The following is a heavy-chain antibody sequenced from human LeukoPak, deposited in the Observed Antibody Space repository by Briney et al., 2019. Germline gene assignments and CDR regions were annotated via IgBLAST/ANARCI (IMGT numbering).Heavy chain of an antibody. J-gene: IGHJ6*02. CDR2: IYYSGST. CDR1: GGSISSGGYY. V-gene: IGHV4-31*03. Sequence: PSETLSLTCSVSGGSISSGGYYWSWIRQHPGKGLEWIGYIYYSGSTYYNPSLKSRVTISVDTSKNQFSLKLSSVTAADTAVYYCARAGRGSGLYYYYYYGMDVWGQGTTVTVSS. D-gene: IGHD3-10*01. CDR3: ARAGRGSGLYYYYYYGMDV.